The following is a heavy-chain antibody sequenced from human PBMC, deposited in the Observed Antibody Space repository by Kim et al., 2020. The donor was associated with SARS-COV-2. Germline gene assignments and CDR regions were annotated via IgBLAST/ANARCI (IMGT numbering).Heavy chain of an antibody. D-gene: IGHD5-18*01. CDR2: LRPDVCGP. CDR3: ARESGHNFGRAYY. J-gene: IGHJ4*02. CDR1: GFTFSHYW. Sequence: GGSLRLSCTASGFTFSHYWMNWVRQAPGKGLEWVVPLRPDVCGPSFVVSLPVRFTFSIDHSNPSLYLPLTLLRAYDTAVYYCARESGHNFGRAYYWGQGT. V-gene: IGHV3-7*03.